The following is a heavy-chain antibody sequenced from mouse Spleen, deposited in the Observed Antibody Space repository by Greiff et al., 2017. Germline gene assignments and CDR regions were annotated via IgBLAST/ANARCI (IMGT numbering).Heavy chain of an antibody. Sequence: VKLQESGPGLVAPSQSLSITCTVSGFSLTSYGVHWVRQPPGKGLEWLVVIWSDGSTTYNSALKSRLSISKDNSKSQVFLKMNSLQTDDTAMYYCARYDYVSGYFDYWGQGTTLTVSS. D-gene: IGHD2-4*01. CDR2: IWSDGST. J-gene: IGHJ2*01. CDR3: ARYDYVSGYFDY. CDR1: GFSLTSYG. V-gene: IGHV2-6*02.